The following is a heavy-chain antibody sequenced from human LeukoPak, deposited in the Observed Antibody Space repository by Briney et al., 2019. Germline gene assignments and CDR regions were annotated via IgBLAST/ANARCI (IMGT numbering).Heavy chain of an antibody. CDR3: VGTFLGY. J-gene: IGHJ4*02. Sequence: GGSLRLSCAASGLTVSDTWLSWARQAPGKGLEWVGLIRSKTEGETTDYAAPVKGRFVISRDDSKNTVYLRMNDLKTEDTAVYYCVGTFLGYWGQGTLVTVSS. V-gene: IGHV3-15*01. CDR1: GLTVSDTW. CDR2: IRSKTEGETT. D-gene: IGHD3-3*02.